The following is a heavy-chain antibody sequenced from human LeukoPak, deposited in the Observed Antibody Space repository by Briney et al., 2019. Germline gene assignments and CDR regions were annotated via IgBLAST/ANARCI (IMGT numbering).Heavy chain of an antibody. CDR3: RGIAVAGGFDL. CDR1: GGTFSSYA. V-gene: IGHV1-69*01. Sequence: ASVKVSCKASGGTFSSYAISWVRQAPGRGLEWMGGIIPIFGTANYAQKFQGRVTITADESTSTAYMELSSLRSEDTAVYYCRGIAVAGGFDLWGRGTLVTVSS. CDR2: IIPIFGTA. D-gene: IGHD6-19*01. J-gene: IGHJ2*01.